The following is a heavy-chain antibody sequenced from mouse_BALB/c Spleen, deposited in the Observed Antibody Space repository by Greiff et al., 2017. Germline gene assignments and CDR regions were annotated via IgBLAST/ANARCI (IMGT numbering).Heavy chain of an antibody. CDR3: ASISYRKGFDD. J-gene: IGHJ2*01. V-gene: IGHV14-3*02. CDR1: GFNIKDTY. CDR2: IDPANGNT. Sequence: EVQLQQSGAELVKPGASVKLSCTASGFNIKDTYMHWVKQRPEQGLEWIGRIDPANGNTKYDPKFQGKATITADTSSNTAYLQLSSLTSEDTAVYYCASISYRKGFDDWGQGTTLTVSS. D-gene: IGHD2-12*01.